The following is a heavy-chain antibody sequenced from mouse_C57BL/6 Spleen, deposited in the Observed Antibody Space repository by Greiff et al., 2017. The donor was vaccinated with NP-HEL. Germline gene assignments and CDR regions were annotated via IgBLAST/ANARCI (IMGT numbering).Heavy chain of an antibody. J-gene: IGHJ2*01. D-gene: IGHD1-1*01. CDR1: GFTFSSYA. Sequence: EVQLLESGGGLVKPGGSLKLSCAASGFTFSSYAMSWVRQTPEKRLEWVATISDGGSYTYYPDNVKGRFTISRDNAKNNLYLQMSHLKSEDTAMYYCARDQIPYYYGSSYFDYWGQGTTLTVSS. CDR2: ISDGGSYT. CDR3: ARDQIPYYYGSSYFDY. V-gene: IGHV5-4*01.